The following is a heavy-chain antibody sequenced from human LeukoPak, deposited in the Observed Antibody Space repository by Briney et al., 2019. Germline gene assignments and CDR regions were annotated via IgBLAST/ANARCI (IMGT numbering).Heavy chain of an antibody. CDR3: AREDGYADFDY. CDR1: GFTFSSYE. J-gene: IGHJ4*02. CDR2: ISGRGATV. D-gene: IGHD2-2*01. V-gene: IGHV3-48*03. Sequence: GGSLRLSCAASGFTFSSYEMNWVRQAPGKELEWVSYISGRGATVYYADSLKGRFTISRDNAKNSLYLQMNSQRAEDTAVYYCAREDGYADFDYWGQGTLVTVSS.